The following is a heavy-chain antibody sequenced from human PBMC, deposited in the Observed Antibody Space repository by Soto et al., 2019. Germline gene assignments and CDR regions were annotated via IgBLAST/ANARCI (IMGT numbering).Heavy chain of an antibody. CDR1: GFTFSSYS. CDR2: FRTSGDGGTT. V-gene: IGHV3-23*01. D-gene: IGHD6-6*01. J-gene: IGHJ4*02. Sequence: EVQLLESGGGLVQPGGSLRLSCAASGFTFSSYSMSWVRQAPGKGLEWVSGFRTSGDGGTTYYADSVKGRFTISRDNSKNTLYLQMNSLRAEDTAVYYCARDQEQLVPEYYFDYWGQGTLVTVSS. CDR3: ARDQEQLVPEYYFDY.